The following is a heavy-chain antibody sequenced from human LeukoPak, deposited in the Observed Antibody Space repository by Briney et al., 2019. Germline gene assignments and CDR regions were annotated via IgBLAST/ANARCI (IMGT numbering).Heavy chain of an antibody. Sequence: GGSLRLSCAASGSTLTTYWMSWVRQAPGKGLEWVANINEDGSEEYYVDSVKGRFTISRDNAKNSLYLQMNRLRAEDTAVYYCARDPDVGTTDYWGQGTLVTVSS. CDR1: GSTLTTYW. V-gene: IGHV3-7*01. D-gene: IGHD1-7*01. CDR2: INEDGSEE. CDR3: ARDPDVGTTDY. J-gene: IGHJ4*02.